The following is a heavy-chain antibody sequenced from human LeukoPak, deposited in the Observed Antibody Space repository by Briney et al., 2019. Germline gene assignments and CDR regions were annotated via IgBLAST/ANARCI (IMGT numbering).Heavy chain of an antibody. V-gene: IGHV3-72*01. CDR1: GFSFSDHY. CDR2: TRNKANSYTT. J-gene: IGHJ4*02. Sequence: GGSLRLSCAVSGFSFSDHYMDWVRQAPGKGLEWVGRTRNKANSYTTEYAASVSGRFTISRDDSKNSLYLQMSSLKTEDTAVYYCAGFNYDSSGYSSDYWGQGILVTVSS. D-gene: IGHD3-22*01. CDR3: AGFNYDSSGYSSDY.